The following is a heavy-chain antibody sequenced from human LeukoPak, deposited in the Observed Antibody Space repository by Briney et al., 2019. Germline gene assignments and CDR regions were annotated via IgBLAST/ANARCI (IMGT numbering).Heavy chain of an antibody. CDR3: ARHGSSAWALDY. V-gene: IGHV4-59*08. CDR2: MYYRGST. D-gene: IGHD3-22*01. Sequence: SETLSLTCSVSGGSISSYYWSWIRQPPGKGLEWIGYMYYRGSTNYNPSLKSRVTISVDTSKNQFSLKLNSVTAADTAVYYCARHGSSAWALDYWGQGTLVTVSS. CDR1: GGSISSYY. J-gene: IGHJ4*02.